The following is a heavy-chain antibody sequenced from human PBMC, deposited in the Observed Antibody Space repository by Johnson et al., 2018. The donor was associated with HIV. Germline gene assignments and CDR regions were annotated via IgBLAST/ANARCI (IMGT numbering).Heavy chain of an antibody. D-gene: IGHD2-15*01. CDR3: VRDLPYCSGGFCQTDGFDI. CDR2: IKTKTDGGKTDGETT. Sequence: VQLVESGGGVVQPGRSLRLSCAASGFTFTNAWMSWVRQAPGKGLEWVGRIKTKTDGGKTDGETTDYTAPVKGRFTISRDDSKNTLYLQMNSLRVEDTAVYYCVRDLPYCSGGFCQTDGFDIWGQGTMVTASS. J-gene: IGHJ3*02. V-gene: IGHV3-15*01. CDR1: GFTFTNAW.